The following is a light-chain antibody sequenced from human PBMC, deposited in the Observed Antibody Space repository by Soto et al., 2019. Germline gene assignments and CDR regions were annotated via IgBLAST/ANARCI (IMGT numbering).Light chain of an antibody. CDR3: QQYNNWPYT. V-gene: IGKV3-15*01. CDR1: QSVRSN. Sequence: EIVMTQSPATLSVSPGERATLSCRASQSVRSNLAWYQQKPGQVPRLLIFGASTRATGIPARFSGSWSGTEFTLTISSLQSEDFAVYYCQQYNNWPYTFGQGTKX. CDR2: GAS. J-gene: IGKJ2*01.